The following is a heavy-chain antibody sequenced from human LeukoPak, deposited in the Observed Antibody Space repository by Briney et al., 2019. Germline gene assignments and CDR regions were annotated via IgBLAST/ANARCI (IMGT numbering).Heavy chain of an antibody. CDR1: GVSISSDY. CDR2: IYYSGSS. CDR3: ARHGNRGAVPGHSLDY. D-gene: IGHD6-19*01. J-gene: IGHJ4*02. Sequence: PSETLSLTCTVSGVSISSDYWSWIRLPPGKGLEWIGYIYYSGSSNYNPSLKSRVTMSVDTSKNQFSLKLTSVTSADTAVYYCARHGNRGAVPGHSLDYWGQGTLVTVSS. V-gene: IGHV4-59*08.